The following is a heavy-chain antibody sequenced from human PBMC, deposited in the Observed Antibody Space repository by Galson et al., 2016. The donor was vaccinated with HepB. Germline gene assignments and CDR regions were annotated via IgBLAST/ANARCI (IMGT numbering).Heavy chain of an antibody. CDR1: RASLNNNY. CDR3: ATLERRPSGHYYFDS. J-gene: IGHJ4*02. CDR2: ITHSGDI. V-gene: IGHV4-34*01. D-gene: IGHD3-22*01. Sequence: SETLSLTCVVYRASLNNNYWSWVRQPPGKGLEWLGAITHSGDINYNPSLKSRVTMSADTSSSQFPLKMTSVTAADTAMYYCATLERRPSGHYYFDSWGQGTLVTVSS.